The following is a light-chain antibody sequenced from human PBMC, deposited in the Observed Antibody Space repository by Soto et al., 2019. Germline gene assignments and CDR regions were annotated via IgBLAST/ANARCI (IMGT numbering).Light chain of an antibody. CDR2: AAS. CDR1: QSISGIY. CDR3: HQYGTAPLT. Sequence: IVLTQSPGTLSLFPGERATLSCRASQSISGIYLAWYQQKPGQPPRLLMYAASSRATGIPDRFSGSGSGTDFTLTISRLEPEDFSVYYCHQYGTAPLTFGPGTKVDIK. V-gene: IGKV3-20*01. J-gene: IGKJ3*01.